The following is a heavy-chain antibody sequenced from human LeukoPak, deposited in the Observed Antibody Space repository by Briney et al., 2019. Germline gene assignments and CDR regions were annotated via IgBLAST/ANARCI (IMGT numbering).Heavy chain of an antibody. V-gene: IGHV3-48*04. CDR2: ISSSSSTI. D-gene: IGHD6-19*01. J-gene: IGHJ6*03. CDR3: AREQWLPDYYYYMDV. Sequence: PGGSLRLSCAASGFTFSSYSMNWVRQAPGKGLEWVSYISSSSSTIYYADSVKGRFTISRDNAKNSLYLQMNSLRAEDTAVYYCAREQWLPDYYYYMDVWGKGTTVTVSS. CDR1: GFTFSSYS.